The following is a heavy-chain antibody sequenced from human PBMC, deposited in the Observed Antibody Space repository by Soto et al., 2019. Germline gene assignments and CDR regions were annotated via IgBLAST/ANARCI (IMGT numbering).Heavy chain of an antibody. CDR1: GGSFSGYY. Sequence: SETLSLTCAVYGGSFSGYYWSWIRQPPGKGLEWIGEINHSGSTNYNPSLKSRVTISVDTSKNQFSLKLSSVTAADTAVYYCAARGLKRYFDYWGQGTLVTAPQ. V-gene: IGHV4-34*01. D-gene: IGHD2-21*01. CDR2: INHSGST. CDR3: AARGLKRYFDY. J-gene: IGHJ4*02.